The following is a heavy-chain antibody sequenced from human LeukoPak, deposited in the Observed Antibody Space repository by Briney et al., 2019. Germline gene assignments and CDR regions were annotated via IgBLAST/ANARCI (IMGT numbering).Heavy chain of an antibody. V-gene: IGHV3-49*04. Sequence: PGGSLRLSCTASGFTFGDYAMSWVRQAPGKGLEWVGFIRSKAYGGTTEYAASVKGRFTISRDDSKSIAYLQMNSLKTEDTAVYYCARAVHYYENSGPDYWGQGTLVIVSS. CDR3: ARAVHYYENSGPDY. D-gene: IGHD3-22*01. J-gene: IGHJ4*02. CDR1: GFTFGDYA. CDR2: IRSKAYGGTT.